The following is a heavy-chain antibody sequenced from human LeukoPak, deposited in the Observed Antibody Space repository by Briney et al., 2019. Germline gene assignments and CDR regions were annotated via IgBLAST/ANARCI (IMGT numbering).Heavy chain of an antibody. J-gene: IGHJ4*02. CDR2: INTGNGNA. V-gene: IGHV1-3*04. CDR1: GYSFISYG. CDR3: AADDAPTLYYYDSSGYYNFDY. Sequence: EASVKVSCKTSGYSFISYGLHWVRQAPGQSLEWMGWINTGNGNAEYSHNFQGRVTILRDTSATTVYMDLSSLRSEDTAVYYCAADDAPTLYYYDSSGYYNFDYWGQGTLVTVSS. D-gene: IGHD3-22*01.